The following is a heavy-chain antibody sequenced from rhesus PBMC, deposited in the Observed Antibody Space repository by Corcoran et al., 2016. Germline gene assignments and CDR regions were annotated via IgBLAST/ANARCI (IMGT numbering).Heavy chain of an antibody. V-gene: IGHV4S9*01. J-gene: IGHJ6*01. D-gene: IGHD6-13*01. CDR1: GGSISDYYY. CDR2: IYGNSAST. Sequence: QVQLQESGPGLVKPSETLSLTCAVSGGSISDYYYCNWIRQPPGKGLEWIGNIYGNSASTYYNPYLKRRVTMSKDTSKNQCVLNLSSVTAADTAVYYWAGEWGIAAGWGCGLDSWGQGVVVTVSS. CDR3: AGEWGIAAGWGCGLDS.